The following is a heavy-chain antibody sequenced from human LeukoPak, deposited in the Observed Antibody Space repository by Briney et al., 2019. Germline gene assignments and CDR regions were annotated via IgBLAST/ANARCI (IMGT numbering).Heavy chain of an antibody. V-gene: IGHV4-34*01. CDR1: GGXFSGYY. CDR2: INHSGST. D-gene: IGHD2-15*01. Sequence: PSETLSLSCAVSGGXFSGYYWSWIRQPPGKGLEWIGEINHSGSTNYNPSLKSRVTISVDTSKNQFSLKLSSVTAADTAVYYCASRRLGYCSGGSCYLDAFDIWGQGTMVTVSS. J-gene: IGHJ3*02. CDR3: ASRRLGYCSGGSCYLDAFDI.